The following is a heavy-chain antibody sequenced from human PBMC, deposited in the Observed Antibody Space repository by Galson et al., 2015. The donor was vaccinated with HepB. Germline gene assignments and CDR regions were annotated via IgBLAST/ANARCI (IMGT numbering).Heavy chain of an antibody. Sequence: LRLSCAASGFTFSSFWMHWVRQAPGKGLEWVANINQDGSQKYFVDSVKGRFTISRDNAKNSLFLQMNSLRAEDTAVYYCVRAPGGNYSYWGQGILVTVSS. D-gene: IGHD1-26*01. CDR1: GFTFSSFW. V-gene: IGHV3-7*03. J-gene: IGHJ4*02. CDR2: INQDGSQK. CDR3: VRAPGGNYSY.